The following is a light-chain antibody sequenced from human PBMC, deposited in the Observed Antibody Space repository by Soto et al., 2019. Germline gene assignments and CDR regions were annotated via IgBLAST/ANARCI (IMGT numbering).Light chain of an antibody. CDR3: SSYTTSSTLA. CDR1: SSDIGTYTY. V-gene: IGLV2-14*01. J-gene: IGLJ3*02. CDR2: GVS. Sequence: QSALTQPASVSGSPGQSITVSCTGTSSDIGTYTYVSWYQQHPGKAPKPIIYGVSNRPSGVSNRFSGSKSGNTASLTISGLQAEDEADYYCSSYTTSSTLAFGGGTKLTVL.